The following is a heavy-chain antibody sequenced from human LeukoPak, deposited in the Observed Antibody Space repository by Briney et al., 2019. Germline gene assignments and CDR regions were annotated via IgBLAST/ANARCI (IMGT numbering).Heavy chain of an antibody. V-gene: IGHV4-39*01. CDR3: VSPRGFSYGYFDY. CDR1: GGSISSSSAY. D-gene: IGHD5-18*01. J-gene: IGHJ4*02. CDR2: IYYSKNT. Sequence: SETLSLTCTVSGGSISSSSAYWGWIRWPPGKGLEWIGSIYYSKNTYYNPSLKSRVTISADTSKNQFSLTLGSVSATDTAVYYCVSPRGFSYGYFDYWGQGTLVTVSS.